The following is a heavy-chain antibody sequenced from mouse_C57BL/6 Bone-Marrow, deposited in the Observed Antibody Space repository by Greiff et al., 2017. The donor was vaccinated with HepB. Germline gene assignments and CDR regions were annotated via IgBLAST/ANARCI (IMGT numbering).Heavy chain of an antibody. CDR2: ILPGSGST. Sequence: QVQLKQSGAELMKPGASVKLSCKATGYTFTGYWIEWVKQRPGHGLEWIGEILPGSGSTNYNEKFKGKATFTADTSSNTAYMQLSSLTTEDSAIYYCAIFPPITTVVARDYWGQGTTLTVSS. CDR3: AIFPPITTVVARDY. CDR1: GYTFTGYW. J-gene: IGHJ2*01. D-gene: IGHD1-1*01. V-gene: IGHV1-9*01.